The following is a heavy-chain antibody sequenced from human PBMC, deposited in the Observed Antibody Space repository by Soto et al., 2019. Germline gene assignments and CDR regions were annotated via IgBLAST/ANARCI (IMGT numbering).Heavy chain of an antibody. CDR2: INHSGST. CDR3: ARGWFGELSAGFDP. J-gene: IGHJ5*02. Sequence: SSETLSLTCAVYGGSFSGYYWSWIRQPPGKGLEWIGEINHSGSTNYNPSLKSRVTISVDTSKNQFSLKLSSVTAADTAVYYCARGWFGELSAGFDPGGQGTLVTGS. V-gene: IGHV4-34*01. D-gene: IGHD3-10*01. CDR1: GGSFSGYY.